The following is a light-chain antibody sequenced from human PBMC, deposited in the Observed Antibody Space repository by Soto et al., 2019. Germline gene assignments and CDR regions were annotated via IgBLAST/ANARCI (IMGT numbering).Light chain of an antibody. CDR1: QSIGRW. J-gene: IGKJ1*01. Sequence: DIQMTQSPSTLSASVGDTVTVTCRASQSIGRWLAWYQQKPGKAPKLLIFDASTLENGVPARFSGSRSGPEFSLTISSLQPDDFANYYCQQYYSYWTLGQGTKVDLK. CDR2: DAS. V-gene: IGKV1-5*01. CDR3: QQYYSYWT.